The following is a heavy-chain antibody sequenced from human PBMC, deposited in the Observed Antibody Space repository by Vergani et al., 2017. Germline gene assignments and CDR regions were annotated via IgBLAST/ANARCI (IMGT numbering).Heavy chain of an antibody. D-gene: IGHD3-10*01. Sequence: QMQLQESGPGLVKASETLSLTCTVSGDSIISSSYYWGWIRQPPGRGLEWIGCVHRNGNTYYTSSLRSRATISRDTSKNQFSLRLTSVTAADTAVYYCARQNPYGSAHVDFWGRGVLVTVSA. CDR3: ARQNPYGSAHVDF. V-gene: IGHV4-39*07. CDR2: VHRNGNT. CDR1: GDSIISSSYY. J-gene: IGHJ4*02.